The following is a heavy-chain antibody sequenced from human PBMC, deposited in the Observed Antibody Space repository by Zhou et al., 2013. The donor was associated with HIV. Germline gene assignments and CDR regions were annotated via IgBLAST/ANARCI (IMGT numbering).Heavy chain of an antibody. J-gene: IGHJ4*02. CDR1: GYTLSDFG. V-gene: IGHV1-8*03. CDR3: AXGGNGWFGGGLTY. CDR2: MNPNSGNT. D-gene: IGHD3-10*01. Sequence: QVQLIQSGADVKGPGASVKVSCKASGYTLSDFGISWVRRATGQGLEWMGWMNPNSGNTGYAQKFQGRVSITRNSSITTAYMDLSSLRSEDTAVYFCAXGGNGWFGGGLTYWGQGSRGHRLF.